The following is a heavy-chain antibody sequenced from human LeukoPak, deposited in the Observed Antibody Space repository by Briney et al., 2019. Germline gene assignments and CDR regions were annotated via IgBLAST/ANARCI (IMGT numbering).Heavy chain of an antibody. J-gene: IGHJ6*04. CDR1: GGSFSGYY. CDR2: INHSGST. D-gene: IGHD3-10*01. CDR3: ARATYMVRGYYYYGMDV. V-gene: IGHV4-34*01. Sequence: KTSETLSLTCAVYGGSFSGYYWSWIRQPPGKRLEWIGEINHSGSTNYNPSLKSRVTISVDTSKNQFSLKLSSVTAADTAVYYCARATYMVRGYYYYGMDVWGKGTTVTVSS.